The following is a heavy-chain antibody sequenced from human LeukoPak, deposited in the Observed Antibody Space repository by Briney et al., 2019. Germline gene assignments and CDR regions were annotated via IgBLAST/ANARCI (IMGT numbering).Heavy chain of an antibody. CDR2: IDTDGSDT. J-gene: IGHJ4*02. CDR1: GFTFSRYW. V-gene: IGHV3-74*01. Sequence: GGSLRLSCAASGFTFSRYWMHWVRQAPGKGLVWVSRIDTDGSDTSYADSVKGRFTISRDNAKNTLYLQLNSLRGEDTAVYYCAGHTEYSSSWSQNWGQGTLVTVSS. CDR3: AGHTEYSSSWSQN. D-gene: IGHD6-13*01.